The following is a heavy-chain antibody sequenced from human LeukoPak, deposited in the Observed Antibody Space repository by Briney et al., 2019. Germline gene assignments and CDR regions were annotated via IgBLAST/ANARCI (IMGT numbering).Heavy chain of an antibody. V-gene: IGHV3-48*04. Sequence: GGSLRLSCAASEFTFSSYSMNWVRQAPGKGLEWVSYISSSSSTIYYADSVKGRFTISRDNAKNSLYLQMNSLRAEDTAVYYCARVLSEGLDYWGQGTLVTVSS. CDR1: EFTFSSYS. CDR3: ARVLSEGLDY. CDR2: ISSSSSTI. J-gene: IGHJ4*02.